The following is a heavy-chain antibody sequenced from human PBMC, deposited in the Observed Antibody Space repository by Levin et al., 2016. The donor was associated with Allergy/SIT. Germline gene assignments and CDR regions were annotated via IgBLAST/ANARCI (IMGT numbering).Heavy chain of an antibody. J-gene: IGHJ4*02. Sequence: SVKVSCKASGGTFRKFALNWVRQAPGQGLEWMGGIIPILGIPTYAQKFQGRVTITADKSTTTVHMELSSLRSEDTAVYYCARGAEAGDFFDSWGQGALVTVSS. V-gene: IGHV1-69*10. CDR3: ARGAEAGDFFDS. CDR1: GGTFRKFA. CDR2: IIPILGIP.